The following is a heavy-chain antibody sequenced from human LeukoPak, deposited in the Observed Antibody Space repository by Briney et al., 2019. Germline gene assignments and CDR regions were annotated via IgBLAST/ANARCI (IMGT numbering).Heavy chain of an antibody. CDR3: ARRSHCTSATCQPH. CDR1: GGSISSPNDY. J-gene: IGHJ4*02. Sequence: SETLSLTCTVSGGSISSPNDYWAWIRQPPGKGLEWVGSIYYGGTTHSNPSLMSRVTISVDTSRTQFSLRLSSVTAADTAVYYCARRSHCTSATCQPHWGQGTLVTVSS. V-gene: IGHV4-39*01. D-gene: IGHD2-8*02. CDR2: IYYGGTT.